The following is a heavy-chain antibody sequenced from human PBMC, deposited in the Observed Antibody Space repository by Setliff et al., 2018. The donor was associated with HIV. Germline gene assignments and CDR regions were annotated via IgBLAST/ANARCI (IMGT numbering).Heavy chain of an antibody. CDR3: AKRGYSVYDWYASDI. J-gene: IGHJ3*02. CDR1: GGSFSGFY. D-gene: IGHD5-12*01. Sequence: PSETLSLTCAVYGGSFSGFYWSWIRQPPGKGLEWIGEVHHSGSTNYNPSLKSRVTISVDTSKNQVSLRLSPVTASDSGVYYCAKRGYSVYDWYASDIWGQGTMVTVSS. CDR2: VHHSGST. V-gene: IGHV4-34*01.